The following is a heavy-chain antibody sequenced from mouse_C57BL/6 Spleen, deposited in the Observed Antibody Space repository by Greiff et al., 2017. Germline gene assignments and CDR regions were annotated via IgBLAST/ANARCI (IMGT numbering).Heavy chain of an antibody. V-gene: IGHV1-26*01. CDR1: GYTFTDYY. J-gene: IGHJ3*01. CDR3: ARRAAQATAWFAY. Sequence: EVQLHQSGPELVKPGASVKISCKASGYTFTDYYMNWVKQSHGKSLEWIGDINPNNGGTSYNQKFKGKATLTVDKSSSTAYMELRSLTSEDSAVYYCARRAAQATAWFAYWGQGTLVTVSA. D-gene: IGHD3-2*02. CDR2: INPNNGGT.